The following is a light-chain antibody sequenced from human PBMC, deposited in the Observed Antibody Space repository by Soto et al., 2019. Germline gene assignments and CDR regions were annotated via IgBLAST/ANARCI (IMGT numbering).Light chain of an antibody. Sequence: DIQMTQSPSSVSASVGDRVTITCRASQGINSFLVWYQQKPGKAPKVLIYAASTLQPGVPSRFSGSGSGTDFTLTISSLQPEDFATYYCQQANRFPLTFGGGTRWIS. CDR1: QGINSF. CDR3: QQANRFPLT. V-gene: IGKV1-12*01. CDR2: AAS. J-gene: IGKJ4*01.